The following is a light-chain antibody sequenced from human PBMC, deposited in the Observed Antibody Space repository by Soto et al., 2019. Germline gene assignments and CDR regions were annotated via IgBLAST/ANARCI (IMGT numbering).Light chain of an antibody. CDR2: DAS. CDR3: LQFNSFSIT. J-gene: IGKJ5*01. V-gene: IGKV1-13*02. Sequence: AIQLTQSPSSLSASVGDRVTITCRASQGINSALAWYQQKPGKTPNLLIYDASSLGSGVPSRFSGSGSGTDFTLTISSLQPEDFATYYCLQFNSFSITFGQGTRLEIK. CDR1: QGINSA.